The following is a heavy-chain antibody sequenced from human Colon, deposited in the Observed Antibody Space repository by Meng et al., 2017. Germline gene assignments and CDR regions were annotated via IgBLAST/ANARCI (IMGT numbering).Heavy chain of an antibody. D-gene: IGHD3-22*01. J-gene: IGHJ4*02. CDR3: AVDSSGYNIRYYFDD. CDR1: GHPFTGYY. Sequence: LVQSGSEMKKPGASVKASCKASGHPFTGYYMHWVRQAPGQGLEWMGWINPNSGGTNYAQKFQDRVTMTRDTSISTGYMELSSLRSDDTAVYYCAVDSSGYNIRYYFDDWGQGTLVTVSS. CDR2: INPNSGGT. V-gene: IGHV1-2*02.